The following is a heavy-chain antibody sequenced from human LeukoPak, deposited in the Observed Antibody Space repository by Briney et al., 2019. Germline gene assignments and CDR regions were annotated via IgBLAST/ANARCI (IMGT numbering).Heavy chain of an antibody. CDR3: AKDTIRFSTNYYYGMDV. D-gene: IGHD3-3*01. CDR2: INSDGSST. V-gene: IGHV3-74*01. Sequence: PGGSLRLSCAASGFTFSSYWMHWVRQAPGKGLVWVSRINSDGSSTSYADSVKGRFTISRDNAKNSLYLQMNSLRAEDTALYYCAKDTIRFSTNYYYGMDVWGQGTTVTVSS. CDR1: GFTFSSYW. J-gene: IGHJ6*02.